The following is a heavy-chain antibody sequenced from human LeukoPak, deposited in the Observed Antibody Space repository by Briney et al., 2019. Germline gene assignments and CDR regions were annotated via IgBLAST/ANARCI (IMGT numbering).Heavy chain of an antibody. D-gene: IGHD6-19*01. CDR2: IWNDGSNQ. J-gene: IGHJ4*02. V-gene: IGHV3-33*01. CDR1: GLTFSTYG. Sequence: GKSLTLSCAASGLTFSTYGMQWVRQAPGKGLEWVAIIWNDGSNQHYADSVKGRFTVSRDNSRNIMFLQMNSLRVEDTGIYYCARDLWDTSGKRLDYWGQGTLVTVPS. CDR3: ARDLWDTSGKRLDY.